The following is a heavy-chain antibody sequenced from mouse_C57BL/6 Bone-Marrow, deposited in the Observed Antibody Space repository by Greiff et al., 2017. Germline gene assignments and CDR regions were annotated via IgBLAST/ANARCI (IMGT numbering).Heavy chain of an antibody. CDR3: GGGIYNYEFAY. CDR1: GYTFTSYW. V-gene: IGHV1-59*01. D-gene: IGHD1-3*01. J-gene: IGHJ3*01. Sequence: VQLQQPGAELVRPGTSVKLSCKASGYTFTSYWMHWVKQRPGQGLEWIGVIDPSDSYTNYNQKIKGKATLTVDTSSSTAYMQLSSLTSEDSAVYYCGGGIYNYEFAYWGQGTLVTVSA. CDR2: IDPSDSYT.